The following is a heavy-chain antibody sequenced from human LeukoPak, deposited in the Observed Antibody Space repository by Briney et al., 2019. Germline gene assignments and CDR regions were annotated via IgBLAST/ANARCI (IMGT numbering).Heavy chain of an antibody. CDR2: TSGSGGGT. D-gene: IGHD3-3*01. CDR3: ARDSITIFGVVIIPTSAAFDI. Sequence: GGSLRLSCAASGFTFSSYAMSWVRQAPGKGLEWVSTTSGSGGGTDYADSVKGRIILSRDNSKNTLYLQMNSLRAEDTAVYYCARDSITIFGVVIIPTSAAFDIWGQGTMVTVSS. J-gene: IGHJ3*02. CDR1: GFTFSSYA. V-gene: IGHV3-23*01.